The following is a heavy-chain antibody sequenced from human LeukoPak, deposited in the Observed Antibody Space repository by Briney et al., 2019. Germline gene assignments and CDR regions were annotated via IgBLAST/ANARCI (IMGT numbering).Heavy chain of an antibody. CDR1: GFTFSSYS. Sequence: PGGSLRLSCAASGFTFSSYSMNWVRQTPVRGLEWLSYISSSGTTTYYADSVRGRFTISRDNAKDSLYLQMTSLRDEDTAVYYCAVSDSKWGQGTLVTVSS. J-gene: IGHJ4*02. D-gene: IGHD3-22*01. V-gene: IGHV3-48*02. CDR3: AVSDSK. CDR2: ISSSGTTT.